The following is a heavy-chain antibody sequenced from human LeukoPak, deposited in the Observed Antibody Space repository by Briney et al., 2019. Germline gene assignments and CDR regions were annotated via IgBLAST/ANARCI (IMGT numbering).Heavy chain of an antibody. CDR2: INHSGST. V-gene: IGHV4-38-2*02. CDR3: VRAAHDSAYFDY. J-gene: IGHJ4*02. D-gene: IGHD5-18*01. Sequence: SETLSLTCSVSGYSISSGFYWGWIRQPPGKGLEWIGEINHSGSTNYNPSLKSRVTISVDTSNNQFSLKLTSVTAADKAVYYCVRAAHDSAYFDYWGQGTRVTVSS. CDR1: GYSISSGFY.